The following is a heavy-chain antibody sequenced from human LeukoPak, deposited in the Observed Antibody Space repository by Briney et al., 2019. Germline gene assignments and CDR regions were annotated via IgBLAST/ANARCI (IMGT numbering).Heavy chain of an antibody. CDR3: VRGRYCSSASCYDWLDP. D-gene: IGHD2-2*01. Sequence: SETLSLTCAVYNGPFGGYHWNWIRRPPGKRLEWIGEITYGGATNSNPSLRSRVTMSVDTSKKQFSLKLTSLTAADTAVYYCVRGRYCSSASCYDWLDPWGPGTHVSVSS. V-gene: IGHV4-34*01. J-gene: IGHJ5*02. CDR1: NGPFGGYH. CDR2: ITYGGAT.